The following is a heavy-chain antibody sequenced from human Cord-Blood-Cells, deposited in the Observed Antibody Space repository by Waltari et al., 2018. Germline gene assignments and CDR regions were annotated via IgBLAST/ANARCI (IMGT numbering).Heavy chain of an antibody. CDR3: ARLSSDCSGGSCYYFDY. CDR1: GGTFSSYA. J-gene: IGHJ4*02. D-gene: IGHD2-15*01. CDR2: IIPIFGKA. Sequence: QVQLVQSGAEVKRPGSSVKVSCTASGGTFSSYAISWVRRAPGQGLEWMGGIIPIFGKANYAQKFQGRVTITADESTSTAYMELSSLGSEDTAVYYCARLSSDCSGGSCYYFDYWGQGTLVTVSS. V-gene: IGHV1-69*12.